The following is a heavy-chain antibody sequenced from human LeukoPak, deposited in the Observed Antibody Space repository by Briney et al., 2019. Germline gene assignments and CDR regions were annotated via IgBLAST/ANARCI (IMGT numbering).Heavy chain of an antibody. J-gene: IGHJ6*03. CDR2: FDPEDGET. Sequence: ASVKVSCKVSGYTLTELSMHWVRQAPGKGLEWMGGFDPEDGETIYAQKFQGRVTMTEDTSTDTAYMELSSLRSEDTAVYYCARWGHYSYGYYYYYYMDVWGKGTTVTISS. V-gene: IGHV1-24*01. CDR1: GYTLTELS. D-gene: IGHD5-18*01. CDR3: ARWGHYSYGYYYYYYMDV.